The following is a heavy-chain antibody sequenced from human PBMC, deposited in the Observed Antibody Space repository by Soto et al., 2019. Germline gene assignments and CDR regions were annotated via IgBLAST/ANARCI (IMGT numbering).Heavy chain of an antibody. V-gene: IGHV3-23*01. CDR3: AKGRCGDYGGIDY. Sequence: EVQLLESGGGLVQPGGSLRLSCAASGFTFSTYAMIWVRQAPGKGLEWVSVITGSGGSTYYADSVKGRFTISRDTSKNTRVLQMGSLRAEDTAVYYCAKGRCGDYGGIDYWGQGTMVTVSS. CDR2: ITGSGGST. D-gene: IGHD4-17*01. J-gene: IGHJ4*02. CDR1: GFTFSTYA.